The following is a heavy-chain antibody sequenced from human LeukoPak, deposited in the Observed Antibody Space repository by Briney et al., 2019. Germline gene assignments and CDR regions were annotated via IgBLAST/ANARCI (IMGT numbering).Heavy chain of an antibody. CDR3: ARDVGYCSSTSCYYYYYGMDV. CDR1: GGSISSGSYY. CDR2: IYTSGST. D-gene: IGHD2-2*03. V-gene: IGHV4-61*02. Sequence: SQTLSLTCTVSGGSISSGSYYWSWIRQPAGKGLEWIGRIYTSGSTNYNPSLKSRVTISVDTSKNQFSLKLSSVTVADTAVYYCARDVGYCSSTSCYYYYYGMDVWGKGTTVTVSS. J-gene: IGHJ6*04.